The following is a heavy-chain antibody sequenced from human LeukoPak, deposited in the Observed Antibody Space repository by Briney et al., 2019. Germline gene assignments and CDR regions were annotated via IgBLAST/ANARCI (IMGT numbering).Heavy chain of an antibody. CDR1: GGSISSYY. V-gene: IGHV4-59*01. CDR2: IYYSGST. J-gene: IGHJ4*02. CDR3: ARGGYYFDY. D-gene: IGHD5-12*01. Sequence: SETLSLTCTVSGGSISSYYWSWVRQPPGKGLEWIGYIYYSGSTNYNPSLKSRVTISVDTSKNQFSLKLSSVTAADTAVYYCARGGYYFDYWGQGTLVTVSS.